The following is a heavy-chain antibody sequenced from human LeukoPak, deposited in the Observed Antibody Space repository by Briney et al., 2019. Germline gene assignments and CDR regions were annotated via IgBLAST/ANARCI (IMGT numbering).Heavy chain of an antibody. V-gene: IGHV4-31*03. Sequence: PSETLSLTCTLSVGSISSGGSYWSWIRHHPGKSLEWIGYIYYSGSTYYNPSLKSRVSISVDTSKNQFSLKLSSVTAADTAVYYCARVLGGARSTGYSILHFDYWGQGTLVTVSS. CDR1: VGSISSGGSY. J-gene: IGHJ4*02. CDR2: IYYSGST. CDR3: ARVLGGARSTGYSILHFDY. D-gene: IGHD3-22*01.